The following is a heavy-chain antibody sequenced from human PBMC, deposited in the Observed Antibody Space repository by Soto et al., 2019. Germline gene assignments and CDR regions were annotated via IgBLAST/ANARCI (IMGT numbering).Heavy chain of an antibody. V-gene: IGHV4-59*01. CDR2: IYYSGSS. J-gene: IGHJ4*02. CDR3: ARARYDSSGYYYFDS. CDR1: GGSISGYY. Sequence: SETLSLTCTVSGGSISGYYWSWIRQPPGKGLEWIGYIYYSGSSNYNPSLKSRVTIPLDTSKNQFSLRLRSVTAADTAVYYCARARYDSSGYYYFDSWGQGTVVTVSS. D-gene: IGHD3-22*01.